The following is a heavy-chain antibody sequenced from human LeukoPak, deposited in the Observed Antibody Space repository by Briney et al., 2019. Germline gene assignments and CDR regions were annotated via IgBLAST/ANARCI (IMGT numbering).Heavy chain of an antibody. CDR1: GYNFTNYW. CDR3: ARPAKGTVSGLWYFDL. V-gene: IGHV5-51*01. J-gene: IGHJ2*01. CDR2: IYPGDSNT. Sequence: GESLKISCQGSGYNFTNYWIAWVRQMPGKGLEWMGIIYPGDSNTRYSPSFQGHVTIPAHKTISTAYLQWSSLKASDSAIYWCARPAKGTVSGLWYFDLWGRGTLVTVSS. D-gene: IGHD4-17*01.